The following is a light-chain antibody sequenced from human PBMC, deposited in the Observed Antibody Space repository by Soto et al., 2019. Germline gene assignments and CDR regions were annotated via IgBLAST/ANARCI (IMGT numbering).Light chain of an antibody. V-gene: IGKV1-5*03. J-gene: IGKJ5*01. CDR2: KAA. CDR1: QSISSW. CDR3: QQYNSYPIT. Sequence: DIQMTQSPSTLSASVGDRVTITCRASQSISSWLAWYQQKPGKAPKSLIYKAASLESVVPSRFSGGGSGTEFTLTISSLQPDDFATYYCQQYNSYPITFGQGTRLEIK.